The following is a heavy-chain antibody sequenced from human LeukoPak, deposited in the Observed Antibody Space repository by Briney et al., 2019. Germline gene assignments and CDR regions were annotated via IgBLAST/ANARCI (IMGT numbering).Heavy chain of an antibody. Sequence: SETLSLTCTVSGGSISSYYWSSIRQPPGKGLEWIGYIYYSGSTNYNPSLKSRVTISVDTSKNHFSLKLSSVTAADTAVYYCARVSYTKEFDYWGQGTLVTVSS. CDR3: ARVSYTKEFDY. J-gene: IGHJ4*02. V-gene: IGHV4-59*01. D-gene: IGHD1-26*01. CDR2: IYYSGST. CDR1: GGSISSYY.